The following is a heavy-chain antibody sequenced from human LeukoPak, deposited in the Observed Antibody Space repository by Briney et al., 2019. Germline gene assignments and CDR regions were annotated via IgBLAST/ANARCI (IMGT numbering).Heavy chain of an antibody. Sequence: GGSLRLSCAASGFTFSSYAMSWVRQAPGKGLEWVSAISGSGGSTYYADSVKGRFTISRDTSKDTLYLQMNSLRAEDTAVYYCAKGRYSGSYYNWFDPWGQGTLVTVSS. D-gene: IGHD1-26*01. CDR2: ISGSGGST. V-gene: IGHV3-23*01. J-gene: IGHJ5*02. CDR1: GFTFSSYA. CDR3: AKGRYSGSYYNWFDP.